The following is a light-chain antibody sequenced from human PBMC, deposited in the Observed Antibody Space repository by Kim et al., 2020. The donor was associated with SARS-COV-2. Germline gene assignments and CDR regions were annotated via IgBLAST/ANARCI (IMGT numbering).Light chain of an antibody. Sequence: PGERATLSCRSSQSVSSYLAWYQQKPGQAPRLLIYDASNRATGIPARFSGSGSGTDFTLTISSLEPEDFAVYYCQQRSNWPPALTFGGGTKVDIK. V-gene: IGKV3-11*01. J-gene: IGKJ4*01. CDR2: DAS. CDR3: QQRSNWPPALT. CDR1: QSVSSY.